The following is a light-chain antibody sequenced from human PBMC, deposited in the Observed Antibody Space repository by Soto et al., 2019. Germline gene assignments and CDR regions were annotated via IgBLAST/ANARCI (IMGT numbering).Light chain of an antibody. CDR1: QSVSSTY. CDR3: QQYNNWPPWT. CDR2: GAS. J-gene: IGKJ1*01. V-gene: IGKV3-15*01. Sequence: EFVLTQSPVTLSLSPGERATLSCRASQSVSSTYLAWYQQKPGQAPRLLIYGASTRATGIPARFSGSGSGTEFTLTISSLQSEGFAVYYCQQYNNWPPWTFGQGTKVDIK.